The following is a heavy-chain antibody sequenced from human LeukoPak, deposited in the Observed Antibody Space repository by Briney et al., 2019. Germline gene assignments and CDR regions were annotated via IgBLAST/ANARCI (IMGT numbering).Heavy chain of an antibody. J-gene: IGHJ6*03. CDR2: ISGSGGST. CDR1: GFTFSSYA. V-gene: IGHV3-23*01. CDR3: AKDTWNYDFWSGYTLVHYYYYMDV. Sequence: GGSLRLSCAASGFTFSSYAMSWVRQAPGKGLEWVSAISGSGGSTYYADSVKGRFTISRDNSKNTLYLQMNSLRAEDTAVYYCAKDTWNYDFWSGYTLVHYYYYMDVWGKGTTVTVS. D-gene: IGHD3-3*01.